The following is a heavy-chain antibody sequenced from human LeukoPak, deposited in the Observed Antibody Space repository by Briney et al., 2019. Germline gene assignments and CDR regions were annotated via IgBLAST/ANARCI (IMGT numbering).Heavy chain of an antibody. J-gene: IGHJ3*02. CDR2: MYYSGST. CDR1: GGSIASSSYY. Sequence: SETLSLTCTVSGGSIASSSYYWGWIRQPPEKGLEWIGSMYYSGSTYYNPSLESRVTISVDTSKNQFSLKLSSVTVADTAVYYCAADYGGYSGAFDIWGQGTMVTVSS. V-gene: IGHV4-39*01. CDR3: AADYGGYSGAFDI. D-gene: IGHD4-23*01.